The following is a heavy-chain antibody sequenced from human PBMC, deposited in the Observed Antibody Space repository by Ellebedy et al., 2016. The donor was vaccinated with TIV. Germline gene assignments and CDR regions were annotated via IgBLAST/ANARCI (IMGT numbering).Heavy chain of an antibody. J-gene: IGHJ4*02. V-gene: IGHV1-18*01. CDR1: GYTFTSFG. CDR2: ISWSNGNT. Sequence: AASVKVSCKASGYTFTSFGIIWVRQAPGQGLEWMGWISWSNGNTKYGQTFQGRLTMTTDTSTSTAYMELRSLRPDDTAVYFCARGGNYYTSSGDYRYYFDYWGQGTLVTVSS. CDR3: ARGGNYYTSSGDYRYYFDY. D-gene: IGHD2-21*02.